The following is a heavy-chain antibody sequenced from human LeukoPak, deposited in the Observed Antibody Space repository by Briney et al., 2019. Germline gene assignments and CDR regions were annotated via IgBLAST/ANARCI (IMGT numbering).Heavy chain of an antibody. Sequence: PGGSLRLSCAASGFTFNNYAMSWVRQTPGKGLEWVSGINGNGGNTHYTDSVKGRFTISRDNSKNTLYLQMNSLRAEDTAVYYCASILVRYFDHGWYFDLWGRGTLVTVSS. D-gene: IGHD3-9*01. CDR3: ASILVRYFDHGWYFDL. J-gene: IGHJ2*01. CDR1: GFTFNNYA. CDR2: INGNGGNT. V-gene: IGHV3-23*01.